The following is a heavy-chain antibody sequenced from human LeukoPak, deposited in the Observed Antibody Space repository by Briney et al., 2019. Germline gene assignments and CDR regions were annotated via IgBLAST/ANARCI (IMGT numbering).Heavy chain of an antibody. CDR2: IIPIFGTA. CDR3: ARDGAHSSGWLGNWFDP. J-gene: IGHJ5*02. V-gene: IGHV1-69*01. CDR1: GGTFSSYA. D-gene: IGHD6-19*01. Sequence: ASVKVSCKASGGTFSSYAISWVRQAPGQGLEWMGGIIPIFGTANYAQEFQGRVTITADESTSTAYMELSSLRSEDTAVYYCARDGAHSSGWLGNWFDPWGQGTLVTVSS.